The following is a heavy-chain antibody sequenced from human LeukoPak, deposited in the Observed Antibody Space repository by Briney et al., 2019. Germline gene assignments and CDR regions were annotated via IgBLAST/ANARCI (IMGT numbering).Heavy chain of an antibody. J-gene: IGHJ4*02. CDR2: IYSDGST. V-gene: IGHV3-53*01. CDR1: GFTVSSNY. D-gene: IGHD3-10*01. CDR3: VRDQSRSFDY. Sequence: GGSLRLSCPASGFTVSSNYMTWVRQAPGKGLEWVSLIYSDGSTYYADSVKGRFTISRDNSKNTLYLQMNSLRAEDTAVYYCVRDQSRSFDYWGQGTLVTVSS.